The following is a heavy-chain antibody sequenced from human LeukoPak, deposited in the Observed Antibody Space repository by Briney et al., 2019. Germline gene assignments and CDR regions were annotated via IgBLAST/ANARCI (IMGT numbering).Heavy chain of an antibody. CDR1: GGSISSYY. V-gene: IGHV4-59*01. CDR3: ARVGTPYSSSWYFSL. D-gene: IGHD6-13*01. Sequence: SETLSLTCTVSGGSISSYYWSWIRQPPGKGLEWIGYIYYSGSTNYNPSLKSRVTISVDTSKNQFSLKLSSVTAADTAVYYCARVGTPYSSSWYFSLWGQGTLVTVSS. CDR2: IYYSGST. J-gene: IGHJ4*02.